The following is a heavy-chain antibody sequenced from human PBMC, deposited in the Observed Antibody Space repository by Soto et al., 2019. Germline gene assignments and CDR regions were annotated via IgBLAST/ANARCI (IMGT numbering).Heavy chain of an antibody. CDR1: GYTFTSND. CDR2: MNPKSGNT. Sequence: GASVKVSCKASGYTFTSNDINWVRQATGQGLEWMGWMNPKSGNTGNAQKFQGRVTMTRNTSISTAYMDLSSLRSEDTAVYYCARGGSSWYRWWFDPWGQGTLVTVPQ. J-gene: IGHJ5*02. D-gene: IGHD6-13*01. CDR3: ARGGSSWYRWWFDP. V-gene: IGHV1-8*01.